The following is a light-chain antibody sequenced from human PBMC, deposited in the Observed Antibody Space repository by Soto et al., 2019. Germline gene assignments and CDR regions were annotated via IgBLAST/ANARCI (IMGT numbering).Light chain of an antibody. J-gene: IGKJ1*01. Sequence: EIVMTQSPATLSVSPGERATLSCRASQSVSSNLAWYQQKPGQAPRLLIYGASTRATGIPARFSGSGSGTQSALTISSLQSEDFALYYCQQYNNWPQTFGQGTKVEIK. CDR2: GAS. CDR3: QQYNNWPQT. V-gene: IGKV3-15*01. CDR1: QSVSSN.